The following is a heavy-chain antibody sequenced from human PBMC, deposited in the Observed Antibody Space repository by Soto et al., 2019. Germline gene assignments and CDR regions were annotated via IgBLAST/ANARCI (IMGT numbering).Heavy chain of an antibody. V-gene: IGHV1-69*12. D-gene: IGHD2-15*01. CDR1: GGTFSSYA. CDR3: ARAVVTLGYYYGMDV. Sequence: QVQLVQSGAGVKKPGSSVKVSCKASGGTFSSYAISWVRQAPGQGLEWMGGIIPIFGTANYAQKFEGRVTITADESTSTAYMELSSLRSEDTAVYYCARAVVTLGYYYGMDVWGQGTTVTVSS. CDR2: IIPIFGTA. J-gene: IGHJ6*02.